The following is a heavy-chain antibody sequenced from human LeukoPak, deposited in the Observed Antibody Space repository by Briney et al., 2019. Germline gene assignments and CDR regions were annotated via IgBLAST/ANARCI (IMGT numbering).Heavy chain of an antibody. J-gene: IGHJ4*02. CDR2: ISAYNGNT. D-gene: IGHD2-15*01. Sequence: ASVEVSCKASGYTFNNYGISWVRQAPGQGLEWMAWISAYNGNTNYALKLRGRVTMTTDTSTSTAYMELRSLRSDDTAVYYCARDEKRYCSGGSCPAYFDYWGQGTLVTVSS. CDR1: GYTFNNYG. CDR3: ARDEKRYCSGGSCPAYFDY. V-gene: IGHV1-18*01.